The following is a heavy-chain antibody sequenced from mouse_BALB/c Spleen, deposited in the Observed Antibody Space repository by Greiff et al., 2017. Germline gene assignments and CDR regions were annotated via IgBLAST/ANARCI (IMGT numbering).Heavy chain of an antibody. V-gene: IGHV5-17*02. CDR3: ARGGGLRGFDY. CDR1: GFTFSSFG. J-gene: IGHJ2*01. D-gene: IGHD1-1*01. CDR2: ISSGSSTI. Sequence: EVQLVESGGGLVQPGGSRKLSCAASGFTFSSFGMHWVRQAPEKGLEWVAYISSGSSTIYYADTVKGRFTISRDNPKNTLFLQMTSLRSEDTAMYYCARGGGLRGFDYWGQGTTLTVSS.